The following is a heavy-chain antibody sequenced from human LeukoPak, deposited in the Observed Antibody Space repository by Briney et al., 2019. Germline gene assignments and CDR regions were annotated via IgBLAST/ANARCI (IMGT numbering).Heavy chain of an antibody. CDR2: IYSGGRT. CDR3: ARAGPSSSWHQFDY. Sequence: QPGGPLRLSCAASGFTVSRNYMSWVRQAPGKGLEWVSVIYSGGRTYYADSVKGRFTISRDNSKNTLYFQMNSLRAEDTAVYYCARAGPSSSWHQFDYWGQGTLVTVSS. J-gene: IGHJ4*02. D-gene: IGHD6-13*01. V-gene: IGHV3-66*01. CDR1: GFTVSRNY.